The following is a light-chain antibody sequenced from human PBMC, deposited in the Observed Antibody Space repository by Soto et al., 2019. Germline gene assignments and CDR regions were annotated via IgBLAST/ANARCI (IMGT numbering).Light chain of an antibody. V-gene: IGLV7-46*01. CDR1: TGAVTSGHY. Sequence: QAVVTQEPSLTVSPGGTVTLTYGSSTGAVTSGHYPYWFQQKPGQAPRTLIYDTNNKHSWTPARFSGFLLGGKAALTLSGAQPEDEADYCCLLYDSVARVFGGGTKLTVL. J-gene: IGLJ3*02. CDR2: DTN. CDR3: LLYDSVARV.